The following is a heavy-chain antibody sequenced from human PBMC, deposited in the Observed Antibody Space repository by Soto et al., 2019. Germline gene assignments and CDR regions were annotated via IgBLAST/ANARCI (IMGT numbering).Heavy chain of an antibody. CDR1: GFTFSSYS. J-gene: IGHJ6*02. D-gene: IGHD6-13*01. Sequence: GGSLRLSCTASGFTFSSYSMNWVRQAPGKGLEWVSSISSSSSYIYYADSVKGRFTISRDNAKNSLYLQMNSLRAEDTAVYYCARDYSSSWYTDYYYYGMDVWGQGTTVTVSS. CDR2: ISSSSSYI. CDR3: ARDYSSSWYTDYYYYGMDV. V-gene: IGHV3-21*01.